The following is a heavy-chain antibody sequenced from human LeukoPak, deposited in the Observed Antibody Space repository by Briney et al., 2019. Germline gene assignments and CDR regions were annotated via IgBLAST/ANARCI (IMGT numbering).Heavy chain of an antibody. V-gene: IGHV1-69*04. Sequence: SVKVSCKASGGTFSSYAISWVRQAPGQGLEWMGRIIPILGIANYAQKFQGRVTITADKSTSTAYMELSSLRSEDTAVYYCARPGITMIVESGHNGMDVWGQGTTVTVSS. D-gene: IGHD3-22*01. CDR3: ARPGITMIVESGHNGMDV. CDR1: GGTFSSYA. J-gene: IGHJ6*02. CDR2: IIPILGIA.